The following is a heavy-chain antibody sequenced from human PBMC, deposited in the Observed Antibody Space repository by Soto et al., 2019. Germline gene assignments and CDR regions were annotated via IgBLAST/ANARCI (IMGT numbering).Heavy chain of an antibody. Sequence: QVQLQESGPGLVKPSETLSLTCTFSVSGGSVSTGVHYWSWIRQPPGKGLEWIGYIYCSGSTNYNPSVTSRVTISVDTSKNQFSLKLTSVTAADTAVYYCARGYYTSWYWFDRWGRGTLVTVSS. CDR2: IYCSGST. CDR1: GGSVSTGVHY. J-gene: IGHJ2*01. V-gene: IGHV4-61*08. D-gene: IGHD6-13*01. CDR3: ARGYYTSWYWFDR.